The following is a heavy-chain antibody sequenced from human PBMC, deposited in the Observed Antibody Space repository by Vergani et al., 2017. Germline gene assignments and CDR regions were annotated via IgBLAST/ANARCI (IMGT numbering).Heavy chain of an antibody. J-gene: IGHJ5*02. D-gene: IGHD1-26*01. Sequence: QVQLVQSGAEVKKPGASVKVSCKASGYTFTGYYMHWVRQAPGQGLEWMGWINPNSGGTNYAQKFQGRVTMTRDTSISTAYMELSSLRSEDTAVYYCATDRGTSYNWFDPWGQGTLVTVSS. CDR1: GYTFTGYY. CDR3: ATDRGTSYNWFDP. V-gene: IGHV1-2*02. CDR2: INPNSGGT.